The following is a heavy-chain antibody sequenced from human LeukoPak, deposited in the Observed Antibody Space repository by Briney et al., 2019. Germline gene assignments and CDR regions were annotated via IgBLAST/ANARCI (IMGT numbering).Heavy chain of an antibody. CDR3: AKTGSRIAAAGPYFDY. Sequence: GGSLRLSCAASGVTFSRYSMNWVRQAPGKGLEWVSSIDSSSSFIYYADALKGRFTTSRDNAKNSLYLQMNSLRAEDTAVYYCAKTGSRIAAAGPYFDYWGQETLVTVSS. CDR1: GVTFSRYS. V-gene: IGHV3-21*01. D-gene: IGHD6-13*01. J-gene: IGHJ4*02. CDR2: IDSSSSFI.